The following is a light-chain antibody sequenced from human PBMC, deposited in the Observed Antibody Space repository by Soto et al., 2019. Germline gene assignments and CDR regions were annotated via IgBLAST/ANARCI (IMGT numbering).Light chain of an antibody. CDR1: NNDIGGYDH. V-gene: IGLV2-14*01. CDR2: EVS. J-gene: IGLJ1*01. CDR3: SSYTSSSTLYV. Sequence: QSALTQPASVSGSPGQSITISCTGANNDIGGYDHVSWYQQHPGKAPKVVIYEVSNRPSGVSNRFSGSKSGNTASLTISGLQAEDEADYYCSSYTSSSTLYVFGTGTKLTVL.